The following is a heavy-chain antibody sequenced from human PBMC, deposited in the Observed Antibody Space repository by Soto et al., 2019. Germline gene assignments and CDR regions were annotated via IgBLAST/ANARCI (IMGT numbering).Heavy chain of an antibody. Sequence: EVHLLESGVGLVQPGGSLRLSCAASGFTFSSYAMSWVRQAPGKGLDWVSAISGSYDNTYYADSVKGRFTISRDNSKNTLYLQMNSLRAEDTAVYYCAKGANNGVMATLGLDYWGQGTLVTVAS. J-gene: IGHJ4*02. CDR2: ISGSYDNT. V-gene: IGHV3-23*01. CDR1: GFTFSSYA. D-gene: IGHD2-21*01. CDR3: AKGANNGVMATLGLDY.